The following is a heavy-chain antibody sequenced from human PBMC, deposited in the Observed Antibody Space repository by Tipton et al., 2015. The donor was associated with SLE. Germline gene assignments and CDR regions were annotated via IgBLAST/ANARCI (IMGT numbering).Heavy chain of an antibody. Sequence: SLRLSCAASGFTFSRHWMSWVRQAPGKGLEWVANIKQDGSEKFFADSVKGRFTISRDNARNSLYLQMNSLRAEDTAVYYCARSTYMDVWGKGTTVTVSS. CDR3: ARSTYMDV. CDR2: IKQDGSEK. J-gene: IGHJ6*03. CDR1: GFTFSRHW. V-gene: IGHV3-7*02.